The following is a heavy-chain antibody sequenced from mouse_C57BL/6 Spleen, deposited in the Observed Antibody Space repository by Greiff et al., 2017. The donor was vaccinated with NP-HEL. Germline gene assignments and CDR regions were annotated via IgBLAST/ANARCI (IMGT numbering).Heavy chain of an antibody. CDR1: GYSFTDYN. J-gene: IGHJ4*01. V-gene: IGHV1-39*01. CDR3: ARYDYETYYAMDY. Sequence: EVQLQQSGPELVKPGASVKISCKASGYSFTDYNMNWVKQSTGKSLEWIGVINPNYGTTSSNQKFKGKATLTVDQSSRTAYMQLNSLTSEDSAVYYCARYDYETYYAMDYWGQGTSVTVSS. CDR2: INPNYGTT. D-gene: IGHD2-4*01.